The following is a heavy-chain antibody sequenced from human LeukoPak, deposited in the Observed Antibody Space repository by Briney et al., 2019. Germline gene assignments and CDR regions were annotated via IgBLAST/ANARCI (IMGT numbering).Heavy chain of an antibody. CDR2: IRYDGSNK. Sequence: GGSLRLSCAASGFTFSTYGMHWVRQAPGKGLEWVTFIRYDGSNKYYADSVKGRFTISRDNAKNTLNLQMNSLRAEDTAVYYCARDLGQYYDTSDNWFDPWGQGTLVTVSS. D-gene: IGHD3-22*01. V-gene: IGHV3-30*02. J-gene: IGHJ5*02. CDR3: ARDLGQYYDTSDNWFDP. CDR1: GFTFSTYG.